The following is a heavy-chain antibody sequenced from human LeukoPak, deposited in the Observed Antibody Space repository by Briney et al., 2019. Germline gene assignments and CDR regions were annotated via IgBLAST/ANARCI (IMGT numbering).Heavy chain of an antibody. CDR2: IIPMFGTT. Sequence: ASVKVSCKASGGTFGSYAINWVRQAPGQGLEWMGGIIPMFGTTHFAQNFQGRVTITADESMSTVFMEVGSLRSEDRAVYYCARQKADAGYDSPFDLWGQGTLVTVSS. CDR3: ARQKADAGYDSPFDL. J-gene: IGHJ4*02. CDR1: GGTFGSYA. D-gene: IGHD5-12*01. V-gene: IGHV1-69*13.